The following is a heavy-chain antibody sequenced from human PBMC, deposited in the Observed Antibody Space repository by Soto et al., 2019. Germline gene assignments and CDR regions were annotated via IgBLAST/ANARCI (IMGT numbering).Heavy chain of an antibody. CDR3: ASLVYYDGGGWGGNYYYGMDV. V-gene: IGHV5-10-1*04. Sequence: PGESLKISCQCSGYSFTSYWISWVRQMPGKGLEWMGRIDPSDSYTRYSPSFQGQVTISADNSISTAYLQWSNLKASATAMYYCASLVYYDGGGWGGNYYYGMDVWGKGTTVTVSS. CDR2: IDPSDSYT. J-gene: IGHJ6*04. D-gene: IGHD3-22*01. CDR1: GYSFTSYW.